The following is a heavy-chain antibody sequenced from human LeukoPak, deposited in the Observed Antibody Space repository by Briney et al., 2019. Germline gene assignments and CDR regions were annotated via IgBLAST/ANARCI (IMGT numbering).Heavy chain of an antibody. Sequence: PSETLSLTCVVSGFSINSGYNWGWIRQPPKKGLEWIGTVYHSGSTYYNPSLESRVTILVDMSKNQFSLNLSSVTAADTAVYYCARVRGIFGVVMTNWFDPWGQGTLVTVSP. CDR3: ARVRGIFGVVMTNWFDP. CDR1: GFSINSGYN. J-gene: IGHJ5*02. CDR2: VYHSGST. V-gene: IGHV4-38-2*01. D-gene: IGHD3-3*01.